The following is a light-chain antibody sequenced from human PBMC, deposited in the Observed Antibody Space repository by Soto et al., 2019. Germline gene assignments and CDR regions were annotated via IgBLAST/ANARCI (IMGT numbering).Light chain of an antibody. J-gene: IGKJ1*01. CDR1: QSISKW. Sequence: DIQMTQSPSTLSASVGERVTITCRASQSISKWLAWYQQKPGKAPKVLIFDASILKSGVPSRFSGTGSETEFTLTINSLQSDDFATYYCQQYNNYLTWTFGQGTKVEIK. CDR3: QQYNNYLTWT. CDR2: DAS. V-gene: IGKV1-5*01.